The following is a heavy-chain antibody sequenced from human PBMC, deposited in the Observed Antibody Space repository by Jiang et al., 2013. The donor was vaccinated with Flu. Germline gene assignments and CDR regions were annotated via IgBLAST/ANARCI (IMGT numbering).Heavy chain of an antibody. J-gene: IGHJ4*02. Sequence: VQLVESGGGLIQPGGSLRLSCAASGFSVRTNYMSWFRQAPGKGLEWVSVIYGGDITYYADSVKGRFTISRDNSKNTLYLQMNSLRVDDTAVYYCARELSFGDLIPKYWGQGTLVTVSS. CDR1: GFSVRTNY. V-gene: IGHV3-53*01. D-gene: IGHD3-10*01. CDR3: ARELSFGDLIPKY. CDR2: IYGGDIT.